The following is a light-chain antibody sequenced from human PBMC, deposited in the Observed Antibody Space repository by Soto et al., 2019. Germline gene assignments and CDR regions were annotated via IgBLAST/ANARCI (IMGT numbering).Light chain of an antibody. J-gene: IGKJ1*01. CDR1: QVVDTC. V-gene: IGKV1-5*03. CDR3: QQFYRYPWT. Sequence: DFQMTQSLSTLSASLGDRVTITCRASQVVDTCLAWYQQKPGKAPHLLIYKASSLETGVPSRFSGSGSVTEFTLTISSLQPDDFATYYCQQFYRYPWTFGQGTKVEIK. CDR2: KAS.